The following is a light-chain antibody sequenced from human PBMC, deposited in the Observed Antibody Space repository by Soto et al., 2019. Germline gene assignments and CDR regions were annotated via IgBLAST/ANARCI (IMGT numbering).Light chain of an antibody. V-gene: IGKV1-27*01. CDR2: AAS. J-gene: IGKJ1*01. CDR3: KKYKSAPRT. CDR1: QAISNY. Sequence: DIQMTQSPSSLSASVGDRVTITCRASQAISNYLAWYQQKSGQVPKLLIYAASTLQSGVPSRFSGSVSGTDFTLTINSLHPEDVETYYCKKYKSAPRTFGKGTKG.